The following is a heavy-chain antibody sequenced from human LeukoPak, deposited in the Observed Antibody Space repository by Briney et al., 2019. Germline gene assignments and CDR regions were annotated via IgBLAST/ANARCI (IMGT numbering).Heavy chain of an antibody. CDR2: IYYSGST. J-gene: IGHJ6*02. CDR3: ARQYCSGGSCWYYGMDV. Sequence: SETLSLTCTVSGGSISSGGYYWSWIRQHPGKGLEWIGYIYYSGSTYYNPSLKSRVTISVDTSKNQFSLKLSSVTAADTAVYYCARQYCSGGSCWYYGMDVWGQGTTVTVSS. CDR1: GGSISSGGYY. D-gene: IGHD2-15*01. V-gene: IGHV4-31*03.